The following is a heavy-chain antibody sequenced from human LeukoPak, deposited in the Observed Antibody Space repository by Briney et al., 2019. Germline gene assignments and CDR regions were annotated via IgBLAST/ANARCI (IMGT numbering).Heavy chain of an antibody. D-gene: IGHD6-19*01. CDR2: INPNSGGT. V-gene: IGHV1-2*02. J-gene: IGHJ4*02. CDR3: ARGSSGWYMVDY. CDR1: GYTFTGYY. Sequence: APVKVSCKASGYTFTGYYMHWVRQAPGQGLEWMGWINPNSGGTNYAQKFQGRVTMTRDTSISTAYMELSRLRSDDTAVYYCARGSSGWYMVDYWGQGTLVTVSS.